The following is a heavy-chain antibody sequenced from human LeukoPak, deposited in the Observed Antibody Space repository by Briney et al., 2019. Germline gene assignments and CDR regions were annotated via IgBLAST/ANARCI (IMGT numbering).Heavy chain of an antibody. Sequence: PRASVKVSCKASGYTFTGYYMLWVRQASGQGLEWKGWINPNSCGTNYAQKFQGRVTITRDTSISTAYLELTSLTSDDTAVYYCARVEWLYSGYRDFDYWGQGTLVTVSS. V-gene: IGHV1-2*02. CDR3: ARVEWLYSGYRDFDY. CDR1: GYTFTGYY. CDR2: INPNSCGT. D-gene: IGHD5-12*01. J-gene: IGHJ4*02.